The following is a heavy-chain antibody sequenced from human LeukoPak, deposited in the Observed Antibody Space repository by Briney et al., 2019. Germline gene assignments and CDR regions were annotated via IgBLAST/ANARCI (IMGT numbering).Heavy chain of an antibody. D-gene: IGHD3-10*01. Sequence: SETLSLTCTVSGGSISSYYWSWIRQPPGKGLEWIGYIYYSGSTSYNPSLKSRVTISVDTSKNQFSLKLSSVTAADTAVYYCARDRFRGWFDPWGQGTLVTVSS. CDR3: ARDRFRGWFDP. V-gene: IGHV4-59*01. CDR2: IYYSGST. CDR1: GGSISSYY. J-gene: IGHJ5*02.